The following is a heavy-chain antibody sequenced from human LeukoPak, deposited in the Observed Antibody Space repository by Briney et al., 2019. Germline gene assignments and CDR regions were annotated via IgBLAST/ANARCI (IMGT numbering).Heavy chain of an antibody. J-gene: IGHJ4*02. Sequence: GGSLRLSCAASGFSFSDYDMNWVRQAPGEGLEWVSYIGTSVSTIFYADSVKGRFTISRDNAKKSLYLQMNSLRAEDTAVYYCARERQNKDFWSGGDYWGQGTLVTVSS. V-gene: IGHV3-48*03. CDR1: GFSFSDYD. D-gene: IGHD3-3*01. CDR2: IGTSVSTI. CDR3: ARERQNKDFWSGGDY.